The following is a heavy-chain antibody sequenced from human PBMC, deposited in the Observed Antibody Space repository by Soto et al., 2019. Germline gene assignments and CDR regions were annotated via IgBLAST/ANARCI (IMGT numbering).Heavy chain of an antibody. CDR3: ARDLRAAGRPGMDV. D-gene: IGHD6-13*01. Sequence: QVQLVQSGAEVKKPGSSVKVSCKASGGSFSSYAISWVRQAPGQGLEWMGGIIPIVGTGNYAQNFQGRVTITADESTSTAYMELSSLRSEDTAMDYCARDLRAAGRPGMDVWDQGTTVTVSS. V-gene: IGHV1-69*01. CDR1: GGSFSSYA. CDR2: IIPIVGTG. J-gene: IGHJ6*02.